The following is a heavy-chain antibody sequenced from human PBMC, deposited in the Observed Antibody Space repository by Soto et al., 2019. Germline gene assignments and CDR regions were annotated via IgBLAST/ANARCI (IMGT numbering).Heavy chain of an antibody. V-gene: IGHV3-33*01. CDR3: ARYSNYGSGFDY. D-gene: IGHD4-4*01. J-gene: IGHJ4*02. CDR1: GFTFSSYG. Sequence: GGSLRLSCAASGFTFSSYGMHWVRQAPGKGLEWVAVIWYDGSNKYYADSVKGRFTISRDNSKNTLYLQMNSLRAEDTAVYYCARYSNYGSGFDYWGQGTLVTVSS. CDR2: IWYDGSNK.